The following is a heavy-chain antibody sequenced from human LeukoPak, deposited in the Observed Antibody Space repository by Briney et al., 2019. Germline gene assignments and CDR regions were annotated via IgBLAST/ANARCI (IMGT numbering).Heavy chain of an antibody. J-gene: IGHJ2*01. D-gene: IGHD3-16*01. CDR3: ASLRNYGLPYWYFDL. Sequence: SVKVSCKASGGTFSSYAISWVRQAPGQGLEWMGGIIPIFGTANYAQKSQGRVTITADESTSTAYMELSSLRSEDTAVYYCASLRNYGLPYWYFDLWGRGTLVTVSS. V-gene: IGHV1-69*13. CDR1: GGTFSSYA. CDR2: IIPIFGTA.